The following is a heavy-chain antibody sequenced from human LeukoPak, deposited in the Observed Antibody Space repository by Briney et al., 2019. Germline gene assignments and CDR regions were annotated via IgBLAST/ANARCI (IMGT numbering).Heavy chain of an antibody. D-gene: IGHD6-13*01. Sequence: SGGSLRLPCAASGFTFSSYAMHWVRQAPGKGLEWVAVISYDGSNKYYADSVKGRFTISRDNSKNTLYLQMNSLRAEDTAVYYCARDLLGYSSIGGVPWFDPWGQGTLVTVSS. J-gene: IGHJ5*02. CDR3: ARDLLGYSSIGGVPWFDP. CDR1: GFTFSSYA. CDR2: ISYDGSNK. V-gene: IGHV3-30-3*01.